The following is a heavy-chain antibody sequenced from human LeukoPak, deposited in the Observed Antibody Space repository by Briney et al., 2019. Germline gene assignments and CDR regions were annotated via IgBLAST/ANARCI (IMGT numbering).Heavy chain of an antibody. J-gene: IGHJ3*02. CDR3: ARGPGEGSWTAFDI. CDR2: IHTSGST. Sequence: SETLSLTCTVSGGSISSGIYYWSWIRQPAGKGLEWIGRIHTSGSTRYNPSLRSRVTISVDTSKNQFSLILNSVTAADTAVYYCARGPGEGSWTAFDIWGQGTMVTVSS. D-gene: IGHD1-26*01. CDR1: GGSISSGIYY. V-gene: IGHV4-61*02.